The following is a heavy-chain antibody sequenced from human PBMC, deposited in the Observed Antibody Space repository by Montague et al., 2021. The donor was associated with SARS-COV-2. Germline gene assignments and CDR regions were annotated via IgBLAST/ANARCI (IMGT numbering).Heavy chain of an antibody. CDR1: GGSISSYY. CDR2: ISHSGSI. D-gene: IGHD3/OR15-3a*01. Sequence: SETLSLTCTVYGGSISSYYWTWIRQPPGKGLQWLGYISHSGSINYNPSLKSRVTISVDTSKNHFSLRLSSVTAADTAVYYCARGRSFLSMILVGSPGYDYGMDAWGQGTLVTVSS. CDR3: ARGRSFLSMILVGSPGYDYGMDA. V-gene: IGHV4-59*12. J-gene: IGHJ6*02.